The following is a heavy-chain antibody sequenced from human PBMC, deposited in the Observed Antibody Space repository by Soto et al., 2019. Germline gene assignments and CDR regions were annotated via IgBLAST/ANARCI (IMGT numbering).Heavy chain of an antibody. CDR2: IDWDDDK. CDR1: GFSLSTSGMC. V-gene: IGHV2-70*01. J-gene: IGHJ4*02. Sequence: GSGPTLVNPTQTLTLTCTFSGFSLSTSGMCVSWIRQPPGKALEWLALIDWDDDKYYSTSLKTRLTISKDTSKNQVVLTMTNMDPVDTATYYCARTTHYDSSGYYSSRVFDYWGQGTLVTVSS. CDR3: ARTTHYDSSGYYSSRVFDY. D-gene: IGHD3-22*01.